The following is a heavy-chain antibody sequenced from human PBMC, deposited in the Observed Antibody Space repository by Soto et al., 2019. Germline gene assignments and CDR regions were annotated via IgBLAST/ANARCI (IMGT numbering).Heavy chain of an antibody. V-gene: IGHV4-34*01. J-gene: IGHJ5*02. CDR3: ARGPYCSGGSCYSKWFDP. D-gene: IGHD2-15*01. CDR2: INHSGST. CDR1: GGSFSDYY. Sequence: PSETLSLTCAVYGGSFSDYYWSWVRQPPGKGLEWIGEINHSGSTNSNPSLKSRVTVSVDTSKNQFSLRLISVTAADTAVYYCARGPYCSGGSCYSKWFDPWGQGTLVTVSS.